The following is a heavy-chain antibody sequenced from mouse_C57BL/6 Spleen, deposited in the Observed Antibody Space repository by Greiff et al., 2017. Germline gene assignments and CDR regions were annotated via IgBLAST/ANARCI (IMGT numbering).Heavy chain of an antibody. Sequence: EVKLMESGGDLVKPGGSLKLSCAASGFTFSSYGMSWVRQTPDTRLEWVATISSGGSYTYYPDSVKGRFTISRDNAKNTLYLQMSSLKSEDTAMYYCARSYGSSPYYYAMDYWGQGTSVTVSS. CDR1: GFTFSSYG. D-gene: IGHD1-1*01. CDR2: ISSGGSYT. CDR3: ARSYGSSPYYYAMDY. J-gene: IGHJ4*01. V-gene: IGHV5-6*01.